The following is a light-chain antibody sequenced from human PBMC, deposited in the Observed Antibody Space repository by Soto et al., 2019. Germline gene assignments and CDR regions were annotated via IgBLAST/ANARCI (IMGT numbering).Light chain of an antibody. Sequence: QSVLTQPASVSGSPGQSIAISCTGTSSDVGGYNYVSWYQLHPDKAPKLIIYDVSNRPSGVSNRFSGSKSGNTASLTISGLQPEDEADCYCSSYTSSITRVFGTGTKVTVL. J-gene: IGLJ1*01. CDR2: DVS. CDR1: SSDVGGYNY. CDR3: SSYTSSITRV. V-gene: IGLV2-14*01.